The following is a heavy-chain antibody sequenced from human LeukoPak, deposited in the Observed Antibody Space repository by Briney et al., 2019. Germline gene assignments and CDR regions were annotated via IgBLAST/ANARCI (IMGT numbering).Heavy chain of an antibody. CDR1: GGSISSSY. V-gene: IGHV4-4*07. CDR2: IYTSGST. CDR3: ARGNTYYDILTGYYTSPFDY. Sequence: PSETLSLTCTVSGGSISSSYWSWIRQPAGKGLEWIGRIYTSGSTNYNPSLKSRVTISVDTSKNQFSLKLSSVTAADTAVYYCARGNTYYDILTGYYTSPFDYWGQGTLVTVSS. J-gene: IGHJ4*02. D-gene: IGHD3-9*01.